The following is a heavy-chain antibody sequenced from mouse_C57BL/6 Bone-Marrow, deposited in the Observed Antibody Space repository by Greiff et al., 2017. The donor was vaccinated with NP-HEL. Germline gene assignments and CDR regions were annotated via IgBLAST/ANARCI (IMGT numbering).Heavy chain of an antibody. Sequence: QVQLQQPGAELVMPGASVKLSCKASGYTFTSYWMHWVKQRPGQGLEWIGEIDPSDSYTNYNQKFKGKSTLTVDKSSSTAYMQLSSLTSEDSAVYYCARDYYGSSYYAMDYGGQGTSVTVSS. CDR1: GYTFTSYW. CDR3: ARDYYGSSYYAMDY. V-gene: IGHV1-69*01. J-gene: IGHJ4*01. D-gene: IGHD1-1*01. CDR2: IDPSDSYT.